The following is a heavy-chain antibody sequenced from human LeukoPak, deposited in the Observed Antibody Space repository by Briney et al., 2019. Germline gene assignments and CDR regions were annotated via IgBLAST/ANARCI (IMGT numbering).Heavy chain of an antibody. V-gene: IGHV3-21*01. J-gene: IGHJ4*02. Sequence: PGGSLRLSCAASGFTFSSYSMNWVRQAPGKGLEWVSSISSSSSYIYYADSVKGRFTISRDNAKNSLYLQMNSLRAEDTAVYYCARVAARPEYYFDYWGQGALVTVSS. CDR1: GFTFSSYS. D-gene: IGHD6-6*01. CDR3: ARVAARPEYYFDY. CDR2: ISSSSSYI.